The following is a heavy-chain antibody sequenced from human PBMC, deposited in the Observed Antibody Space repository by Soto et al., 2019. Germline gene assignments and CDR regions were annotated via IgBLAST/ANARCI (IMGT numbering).Heavy chain of an antibody. D-gene: IGHD4-17*01. J-gene: IGHJ4*02. Sequence: EVQLVESGGGLVKPGGSLRLSCAASGFTFSSYSMNWVRLAPGKGLEWVSSISSSSDYIFYADSVKGRFTISRDSAKNSLYLQMNSLRAEDTAVYYCARDLYGDYSFDYWGQGTLVTVSS. CDR3: ARDLYGDYSFDY. V-gene: IGHV3-21*01. CDR1: GFTFSSYS. CDR2: ISSSSDYI.